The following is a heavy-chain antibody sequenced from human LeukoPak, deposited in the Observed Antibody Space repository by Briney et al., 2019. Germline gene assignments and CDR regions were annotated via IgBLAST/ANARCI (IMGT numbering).Heavy chain of an antibody. CDR2: IKQDGSEK. D-gene: IGHD3-9*01. CDR3: AGGTGFIIKD. CDR1: GFTFSLYW. J-gene: IGHJ4*02. Sequence: GGSLRLSCAASGFTFSLYWMNWVRRAPGKGLEWVANIKQDGSEKNYVDFAKGRFTISRDNAKNSLYLQMNNLRVEDTAMYYCAGGTGFIIKDWGQGTLVTVSS. V-gene: IGHV3-7*03.